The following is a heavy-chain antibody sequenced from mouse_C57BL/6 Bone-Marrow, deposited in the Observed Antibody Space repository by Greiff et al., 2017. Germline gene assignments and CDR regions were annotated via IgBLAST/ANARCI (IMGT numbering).Heavy chain of an antibody. V-gene: IGHV1-7*01. Sequence: VQRVESGAELAKPGASVKLSCKASGYTFTSYWMHWVKQRPGQGLEWIGYINPSSGYTKYNQKFKDKATLTADKSSSTAYMQLSSLTYEDSAVYYCARDDYDEWFAYWGQGTLVTVSA. D-gene: IGHD2-4*01. CDR1: GYTFTSYW. CDR3: ARDDYDEWFAY. CDR2: INPSSGYT. J-gene: IGHJ3*01.